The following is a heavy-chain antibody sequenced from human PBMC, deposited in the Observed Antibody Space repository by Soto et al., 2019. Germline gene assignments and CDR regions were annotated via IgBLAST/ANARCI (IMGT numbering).Heavy chain of an antibody. Sequence: GGSLRPSCAVSGFNVMSYWMSWVRQAPGKGLEWVASIKEDGSEIYYLHSVRGRFSISRDSAGNALHLTMNYLSAEDTGVYFCVRDIGFDYVNWGQGTLVTVSS. CDR3: VRDIGFDYVN. V-gene: IGHV3-7*01. CDR1: GFNVMSYW. CDR2: IKEDGSEI. D-gene: IGHD3-16*01. J-gene: IGHJ4*02.